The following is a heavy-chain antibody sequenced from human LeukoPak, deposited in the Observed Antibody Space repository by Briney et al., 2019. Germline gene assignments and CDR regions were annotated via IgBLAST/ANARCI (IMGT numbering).Heavy chain of an antibody. CDR3: ARAVEGGYFDY. V-gene: IGHV3-66*01. J-gene: IGHJ4*02. CDR1: GFTFINYW. D-gene: IGHD3-16*01. CDR2: IYSGGST. Sequence: GGSLRLSCAASGFTFINYWMSWVRQAPGKGPEWVSVIYSGGSTYYADSVKGRFTISRDNSKNTLYLQMNSLRAEDTAVYYCARAVEGGYFDYWGQGTLVTVSS.